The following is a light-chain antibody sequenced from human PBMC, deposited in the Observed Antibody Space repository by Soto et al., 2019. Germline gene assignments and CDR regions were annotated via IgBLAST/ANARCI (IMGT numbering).Light chain of an antibody. V-gene: IGLV2-14*01. CDR1: SSDVGGYNY. Sequence: QSALTQPASVSGSPGQSITISCTGTSSDVGGYNYVSWYQQHPGKAPKLMIYDVSNRPSGVSNRFSGSKSGNTASLTISGLQAEDEADYYCSSYTSSSTLVVFVGMTKLTVL. CDR3: SSYTSSSTLVV. J-gene: IGLJ2*01. CDR2: DVS.